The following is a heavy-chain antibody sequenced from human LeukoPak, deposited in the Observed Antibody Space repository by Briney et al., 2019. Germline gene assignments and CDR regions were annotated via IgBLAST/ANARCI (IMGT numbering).Heavy chain of an antibody. V-gene: IGHV3-48*03. CDR2: ISSSVSAI. D-gene: IGHD3-22*01. CDR1: GFTFSSYE. J-gene: IGHJ4*02. CDR3: AREKLSFFDSSGYFDH. Sequence: GRSLRLSCAASGFTFSSYEMNWVRQAPGKGLEWDSFISSSVSAIHYADSVRGRFTISRDNAKNSLFLQMSRLRAEDTAVYYCAREKLSFFDSSGYFDHWGQGTLVTVSS.